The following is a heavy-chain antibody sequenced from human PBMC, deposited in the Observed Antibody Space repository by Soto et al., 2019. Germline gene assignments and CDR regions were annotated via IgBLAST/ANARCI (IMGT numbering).Heavy chain of an antibody. CDR3: ARDFRDYYVCFCYYSSVLYQFSY. Sequence: GASVKVSCKASGGTFSSYAISWVRQAPGQGLEWMGGIIPIFGTANYAQKFQGRVTITADESTSTAYMELSSLRSEDTAVYYCARDFRDYYVCFCYYSSVLYQFSYWGQGTLVTVSS. V-gene: IGHV1-69*13. CDR2: IIPIFGTA. D-gene: IGHD3-22*01. CDR1: GGTFSSYA. J-gene: IGHJ4*02.